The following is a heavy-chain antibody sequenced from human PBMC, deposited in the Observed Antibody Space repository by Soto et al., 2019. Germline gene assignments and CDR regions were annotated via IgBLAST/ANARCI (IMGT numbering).Heavy chain of an antibody. CDR3: ARVGTYYGSGSPYSSDY. CDR2: ISSSSSYI. D-gene: IGHD3-10*01. Sequence: EVQLVESGGGLVKPGGSLRLSCAASGFSFRSYSMNWVRQAPGKGLEWVSFISSSSSYINYADSVKGRFTISRDNAKNSLFLQRNSLRAEDTAVYYCARVGTYYGSGSPYSSDYWGQGTLVSVSS. V-gene: IGHV3-21*06. J-gene: IGHJ4*02. CDR1: GFSFRSYS.